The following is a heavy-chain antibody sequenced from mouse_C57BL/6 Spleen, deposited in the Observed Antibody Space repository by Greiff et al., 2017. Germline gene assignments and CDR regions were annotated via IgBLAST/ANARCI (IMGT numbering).Heavy chain of an antibody. Sequence: VKLMESGAELVRPGASVTLSCTASGYTFTDYEMHWVKQTPVHGLEWIGALDPETGGYAYNQKFKGKAILTADKSSSTAYMELRSLTSEDSAVYYCTRGGANWVYFYDWGQGTTLTVSS. D-gene: IGHD4-1*01. J-gene: IGHJ2*01. CDR2: LDPETGGY. V-gene: IGHV1-15*01. CDR3: TRGGANWVYFYD. CDR1: GYTFTDYE.